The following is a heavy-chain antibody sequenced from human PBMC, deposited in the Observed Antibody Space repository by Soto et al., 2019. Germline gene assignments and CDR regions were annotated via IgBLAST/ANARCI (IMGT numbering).Heavy chain of an antibody. CDR3: ARDSSSPTNNWFDP. J-gene: IGHJ5*02. Sequence: SETLSLTCTVSGGSISSSSYYWGWIRQPPGKGLEWIGSIYYSGSTYYNPSLKSRVTISVDTSKNQFSLKLSSVTAADTAVYYCARDSSSPTNNWFDPWGQGTLVTVSS. V-gene: IGHV4-39*07. D-gene: IGHD6-6*01. CDR1: GGSISSSSYY. CDR2: IYYSGST.